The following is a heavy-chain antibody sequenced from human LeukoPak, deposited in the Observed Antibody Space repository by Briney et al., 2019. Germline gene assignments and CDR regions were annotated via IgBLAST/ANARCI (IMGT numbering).Heavy chain of an antibody. V-gene: IGHV3-23*01. CDR1: GFTFSSYA. CDR2: ISGSGGST. D-gene: IGHD5-18*01. CDR3: AKRGYSYPNFDY. Sequence: QPGGSLRLSCAASGFTFSSYAMSWVRQAPGKGLEWVSAISGSGGSTYYADSVKGRFTISRDNSKNALYLQMNSLRAEDAAVYYCAKRGYSYPNFDYWGQGTLVTVSS. J-gene: IGHJ4*02.